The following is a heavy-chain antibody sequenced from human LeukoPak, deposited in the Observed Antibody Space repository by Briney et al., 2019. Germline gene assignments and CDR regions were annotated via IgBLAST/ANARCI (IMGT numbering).Heavy chain of an antibody. D-gene: IGHD6-6*01. CDR3: ARDPSNPTAFDY. V-gene: IGHV3-66*02. CDR2: ISSGGST. Sequence: GESLRLSCAASGFTVSSNYMSWVRQAPGKGLEWVSVISSGGSTYYADSVKGRSTISRDNSKNTLYLQMNSLRAEDTAVYYCARDPSNPTAFDYWGQGTLVTVSS. CDR1: GFTVSSNY. J-gene: IGHJ4*02.